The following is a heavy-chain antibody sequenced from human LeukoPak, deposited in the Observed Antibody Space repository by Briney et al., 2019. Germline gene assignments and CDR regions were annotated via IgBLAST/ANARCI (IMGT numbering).Heavy chain of an antibody. V-gene: IGHV4-38-2*02. J-gene: IGHJ4*02. CDR3: ARGNWNDGSPDY. CDR2: IYHSGST. Sequence: SETLSLTCTVSGYSISSGYYWGWIRQPPGKGLEWIGSIYHSGSTYYNPSLKSRVTISVDTSKNQFSLKLSSVTAADTAVYYCARGNWNDGSPDYWGQGILVTVSS. CDR1: GYSISSGYY. D-gene: IGHD1-20*01.